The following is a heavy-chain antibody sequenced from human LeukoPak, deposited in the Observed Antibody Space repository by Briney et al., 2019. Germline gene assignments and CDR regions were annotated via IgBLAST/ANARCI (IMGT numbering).Heavy chain of an antibody. CDR1: GFTFNSYS. J-gene: IGHJ3*02. Sequence: GGSLRLSCAASGFTFNSYSMNWVRQAPGKGLEWVSVIYSDGTTYYADSVKGRFTISRDNSRNTLYLQMNSLRVEDTAVYYCARDSPYSDYLIGGAYNIWGQGTMVTVSS. D-gene: IGHD4-11*01. CDR2: IYSDGTT. V-gene: IGHV3-53*01. CDR3: ARDSPYSDYLIGGAYNI.